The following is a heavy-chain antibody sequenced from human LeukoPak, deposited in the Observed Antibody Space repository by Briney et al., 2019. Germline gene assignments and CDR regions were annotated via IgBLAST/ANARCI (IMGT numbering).Heavy chain of an antibody. CDR3: ARVVVVAATPSYWFDP. J-gene: IGHJ5*02. D-gene: IGHD2-15*01. CDR2: IYYSGST. V-gene: IGHV4-31*03. CDR1: GGSISSGGYY. Sequence: SETLSLTCSVSGGSISSGGYYWSWIRQHPGKGLEWIGYIYYSGSTYYNPSLKSRVTISVDTSKNQFSLKLSSVTAADTAVYCCARVVVVAATPSYWFDPWGQGTLVTVSS.